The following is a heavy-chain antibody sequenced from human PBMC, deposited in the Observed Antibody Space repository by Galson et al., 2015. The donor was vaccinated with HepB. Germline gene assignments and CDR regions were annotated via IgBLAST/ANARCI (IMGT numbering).Heavy chain of an antibody. CDR3: AKDWQWLTDY. D-gene: IGHD6-19*01. Sequence: SLRLSCAASGFTFHTKSMHWVRQAPGKGLEWLAIISSDSSIVYYADSVRGRFTISRDNSKNTLYLQMNSLGIEDTAVYYCAKDWQWLTDYWGQGTLVTVSS. V-gene: IGHV3-30-3*01. CDR2: ISSDSSIV. J-gene: IGHJ4*02. CDR1: GFTFHTKS.